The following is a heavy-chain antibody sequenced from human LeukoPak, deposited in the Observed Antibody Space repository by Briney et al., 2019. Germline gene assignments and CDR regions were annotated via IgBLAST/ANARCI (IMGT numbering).Heavy chain of an antibody. D-gene: IGHD6-6*01. Sequence: GGSLRLSCAASGFTFNNYAMSWVRQAPGKGLEWVSAISGSGGSTYYADSVKGRFTISRDNSKNTLYLQMNSLRAEDTAVYYCAKDLEQLAIIDYWGQGTLVTVSS. J-gene: IGHJ4*02. CDR3: AKDLEQLAIIDY. CDR1: GFTFNNYA. V-gene: IGHV3-23*01. CDR2: ISGSGGST.